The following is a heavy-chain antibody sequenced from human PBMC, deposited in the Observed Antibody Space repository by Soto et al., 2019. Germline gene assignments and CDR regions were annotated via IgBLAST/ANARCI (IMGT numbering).Heavy chain of an antibody. CDR1: GFTFDDCA. J-gene: IGHJ6*02. V-gene: IGHV3-9*01. CDR2: ISWNSGYI. D-gene: IGHD2-21*01. CDR3: SKGLGSVISNSGMDV. Sequence: EVQLVETGGGLIQPGRSLGLSCVASGFTFDDCAMHWVRQVPGKGLEWVSGISWNSGYIGYGDSVKGRFTISRDYAQNSLYLQRNSLRGEDTALYYCSKGLGSVISNSGMDVWGQGTTVTVSS.